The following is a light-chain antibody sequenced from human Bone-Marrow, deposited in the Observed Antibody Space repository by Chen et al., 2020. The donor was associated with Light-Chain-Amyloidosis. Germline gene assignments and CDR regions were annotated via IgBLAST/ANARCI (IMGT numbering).Light chain of an antibody. CDR2: DVS. CDR3: SSYTSSRTLV. Sequence: QSALTQPASVSGSPGQSITISCTGTSSDVGGYNHVSWYQQHPSKAPKLIIYDVSNRPSGVSNRFSGSKSGNTASLTISGLQAEDEADYYCSSYTSSRTLVFGGGTKLTVL. V-gene: IGLV2-14*03. J-gene: IGLJ2*01. CDR1: SSDVGGYNH.